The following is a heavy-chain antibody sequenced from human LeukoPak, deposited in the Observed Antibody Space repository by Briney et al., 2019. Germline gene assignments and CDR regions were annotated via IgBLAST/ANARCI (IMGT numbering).Heavy chain of an antibody. V-gene: IGHV5-51*01. CDR3: ARHMAGDGYGLFDY. D-gene: IGHD5-24*01. J-gene: IGHJ4*02. CDR1: GYSFTSYW. Sequence: GESLKISCKGSGYSFTSYWIGWVRQMPGKGLEWMGVIYPSDSDTRYSPSFQGQVTISADKSISTAYLQWSSLKASDTALYYCARHMAGDGYGLFDYWGQGTLVTVSS. CDR2: IYPSDSDT.